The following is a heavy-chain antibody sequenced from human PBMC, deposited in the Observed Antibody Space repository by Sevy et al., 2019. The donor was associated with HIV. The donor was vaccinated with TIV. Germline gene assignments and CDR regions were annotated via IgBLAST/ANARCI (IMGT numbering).Heavy chain of an antibody. J-gene: IGHJ4*02. CDR1: GFTFSTYW. CDR3: ARRSDLSSSRSSFDY. V-gene: IGHV3-7*01. CDR2: INQDGSVK. D-gene: IGHD6-13*01. Sequence: GGSLRLSCAASGFTFSTYWLSWVRQAPGKGLEWVANINQDGSVKYYVDSVKGRFTISRDNAENSLYLQMNSLRAEDTAVYYCARRSDLSSSRSSFDYWGRGTLVTVSS.